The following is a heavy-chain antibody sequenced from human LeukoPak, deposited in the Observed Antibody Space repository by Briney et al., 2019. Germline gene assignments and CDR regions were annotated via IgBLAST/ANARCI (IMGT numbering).Heavy chain of an antibody. J-gene: IGHJ6*02. Sequence: GGSLRLSCAASGFTFSSYAMSWVRQAPGKGLEWVSAISGSGGSTYYADSVKGRFTISRDNSKNTLYLQMNSLRAEDTAVYYCAKDIVRGDVMVRASRYYGMDVWGQGTTVTVSS. V-gene: IGHV3-23*01. CDR3: AKDIVRGDVMVRASRYYGMDV. CDR1: GFTFSSYA. CDR2: ISGSGGST. D-gene: IGHD3-10*01.